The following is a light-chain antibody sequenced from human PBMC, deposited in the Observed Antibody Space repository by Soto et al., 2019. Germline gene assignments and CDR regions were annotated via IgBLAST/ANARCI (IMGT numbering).Light chain of an antibody. CDR2: AAS. CDR1: QGIRRG. J-gene: IGKJ1*01. CDR3: LQDFNFPRT. V-gene: IGKV1-6*01. Sequence: AIQMTQSPSSLSASVGDTVTITCRASQGIRRGLSWYQQKPGEAPKLLIYAASDFQGAVPSRFRGSGSGTDFTLTISSLQPEDFATYYCLQDFNFPRTFGQGPKVEV.